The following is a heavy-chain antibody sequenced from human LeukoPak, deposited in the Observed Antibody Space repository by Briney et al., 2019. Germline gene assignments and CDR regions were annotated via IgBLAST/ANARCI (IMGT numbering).Heavy chain of an antibody. CDR2: IYSNGNT. J-gene: IGHJ4*02. V-gene: IGHV3-53*01. CDR3: ARGDPYGDYVDY. Sequence: RGSLRLSCVASGFTVSSNYMTWVRQAPGKGLEWVSVIYSNGNTYYADSVKGRFTVSRDNSKNTLYLQMHSLRADDTAVYYCARGDPYGDYVDYWGQGTLVTVSS. CDR1: GFTVSSNY. D-gene: IGHD4-17*01.